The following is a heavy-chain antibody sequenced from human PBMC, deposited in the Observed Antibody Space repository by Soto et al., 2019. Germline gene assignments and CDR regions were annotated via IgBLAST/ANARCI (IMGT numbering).Heavy chain of an antibody. J-gene: IGHJ4*02. D-gene: IGHD2-2*01. V-gene: IGHV3-23*01. CDR1: GFTFSSYA. Sequence: EVQLLESGGGLVQPGGSLRLSCAASGFTFSSYAMSLFRQAPGKGLEWFSGISGSGGSTYYADSVKGRFTISRDNSKNTLYLQMNSLRAEDTAVYYCAKDRGGCSSTSCPPRLFDYWGQGTLVTVSS. CDR2: ISGSGGST. CDR3: AKDRGGCSSTSCPPRLFDY.